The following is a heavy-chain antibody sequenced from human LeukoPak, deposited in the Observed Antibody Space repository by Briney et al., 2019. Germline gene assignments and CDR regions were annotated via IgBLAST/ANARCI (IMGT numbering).Heavy chain of an antibody. J-gene: IGHJ4*02. CDR1: GGSISSYY. CDR2: IYYSGST. Sequence: SETLSLTCTVSGGSISSYYWSWIRQPPGKGLEWIGYIYYSGSTNYNPSLKSRVTISVDTSKNQFSLKLSSVTAADTAVYYCARDRCSGDSCSPEYWGQGTLVTVSS. V-gene: IGHV4-59*01. CDR3: ARDRCSGDSCSPEY. D-gene: IGHD2-15*01.